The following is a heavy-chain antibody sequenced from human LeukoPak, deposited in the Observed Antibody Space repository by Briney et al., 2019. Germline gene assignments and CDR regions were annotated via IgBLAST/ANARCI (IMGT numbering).Heavy chain of an antibody. CDR3: ARNKPEILEGDYWFDP. Sequence: GESLKISCKGSGYSLTSYWIGWVRQMPGKGLERMGIIYPGDSDTRYSPSFQGQVTISADKSISTAYLQWSSLKASDTAMYYCARNKPEILEGDYWFDPWGQGTLVTVSS. D-gene: IGHD1-14*01. CDR1: GYSLTSYW. V-gene: IGHV5-51*01. CDR2: IYPGDSDT. J-gene: IGHJ5*02.